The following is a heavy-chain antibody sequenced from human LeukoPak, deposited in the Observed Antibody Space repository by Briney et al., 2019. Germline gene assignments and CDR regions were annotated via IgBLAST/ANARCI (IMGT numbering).Heavy chain of an antibody. CDR3: ARGSTYYDSSGQVPFDY. CDR1: GFTFSSYS. V-gene: IGHV3-48*01. J-gene: IGHJ4*02. Sequence: GGSLRLSCAASGFTFSSYSMNWVRQAPEKGLAWGSYLSGSSSTIYYADSVKGRFTISRDNGKNTLYLQMNSLRAEDTAVYYCARGSTYYDSSGQVPFDYWGQGTLVTVSS. D-gene: IGHD3-22*01. CDR2: LSGSSSTI.